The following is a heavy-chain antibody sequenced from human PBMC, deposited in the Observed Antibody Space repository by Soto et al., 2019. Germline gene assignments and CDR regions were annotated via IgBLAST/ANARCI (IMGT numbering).Heavy chain of an antibody. CDR3: ARPPPFTIFGRHSPYGMDV. D-gene: IGHD3-3*01. V-gene: IGHV4-39*01. Sequence: SETLSLTCTVSGGCISSSSYYWGWIRQPPGKGLEWIGSIYYSGSTYYNPSLKSRVTISVDTSKNQFSLKLSSVTAADTAVYYCARPPPFTIFGRHSPYGMDVWGQGTTVTVSS. CDR2: IYYSGST. CDR1: GGCISSSSYY. J-gene: IGHJ6*02.